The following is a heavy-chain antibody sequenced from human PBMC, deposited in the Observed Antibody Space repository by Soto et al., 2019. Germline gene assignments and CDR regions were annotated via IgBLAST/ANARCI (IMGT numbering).Heavy chain of an antibody. J-gene: IGHJ4*02. V-gene: IGHV3-23*01. CDR1: GFTFNTYA. CDR2: VTDSGGKT. D-gene: IGHD1-26*01. Sequence: EVQLLESGGGLVQPGGSLRISRAASGFTFNTYALSWVRQAPGKGVGGVSGVTDSGGKTYYADSVKGRFTISRDNSKNTLYLQMNSLRAEDTAVYYCAKGFIVAATTPEFDYWGQGTLVTVSS. CDR3: AKGFIVAATTPEFDY.